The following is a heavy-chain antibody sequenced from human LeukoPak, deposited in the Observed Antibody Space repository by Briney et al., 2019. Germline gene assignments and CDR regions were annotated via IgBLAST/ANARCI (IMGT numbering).Heavy chain of an antibody. Sequence: GGSLRLSCAASGFTVSSNDMSWVRQAPGKGLEWVSLIYSGGSTYYADSVQGRFTISTHNSKNTLYLQMNSLRAEDTAVYYCARAFNYDSSGYYPRAFDIWGQGTMVTVSS. V-gene: IGHV3-53*04. J-gene: IGHJ3*02. CDR2: IYSGGST. CDR3: ARAFNYDSSGYYPRAFDI. D-gene: IGHD3-22*01. CDR1: GFTVSSND.